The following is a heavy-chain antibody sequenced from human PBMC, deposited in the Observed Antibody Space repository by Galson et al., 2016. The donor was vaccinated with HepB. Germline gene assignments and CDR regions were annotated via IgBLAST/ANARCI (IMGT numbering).Heavy chain of an antibody. J-gene: IGHJ6*02. Sequence: ETLSLTCTASGASISGYYLSWIRQPPGKGLEWIGDIYYSGRTNYNPSLQSRVTISVDTSKNQFPLKLSSVTAADTAVYYCARDDSGGWYGFHYGMDVWGQGTTVTVSS. CDR1: GASISGYY. V-gene: IGHV4-59*01. CDR2: IYYSGRT. D-gene: IGHD6-19*01. CDR3: ARDDSGGWYGFHYGMDV.